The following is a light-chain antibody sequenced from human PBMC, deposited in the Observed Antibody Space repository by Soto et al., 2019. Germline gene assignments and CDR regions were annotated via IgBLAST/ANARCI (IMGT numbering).Light chain of an antibody. CDR2: WAS. Sequence: DIVMTQSPDSLAVSLGERATINCKSSQSVLFSSNNKNYLAWYQQKAGQPPKLLIYWASSRESGVPDRFSGSGSWTDFTLTISSLQAEDVAVYYCQQYYTTPPISFGGGTKVEIK. V-gene: IGKV4-1*01. CDR3: QQYYTTPPIS. J-gene: IGKJ4*01. CDR1: QSVLFSSNNKNY.